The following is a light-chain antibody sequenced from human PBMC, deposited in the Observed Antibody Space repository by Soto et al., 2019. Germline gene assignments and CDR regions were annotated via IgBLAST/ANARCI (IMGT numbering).Light chain of an antibody. Sequence: EIVLTQSPGTLSLSPGERATLSCRASQSVSDSHLAWYHQKPGQPPRLLIYGASNRATGIPDRFSGRGSGTDFTLTISSLQSEDFALYYCQQYQNLWTFGQGTKVEIK. J-gene: IGKJ1*01. V-gene: IGKV3-20*01. CDR3: QQYQNLWT. CDR1: QSVSDSH. CDR2: GAS.